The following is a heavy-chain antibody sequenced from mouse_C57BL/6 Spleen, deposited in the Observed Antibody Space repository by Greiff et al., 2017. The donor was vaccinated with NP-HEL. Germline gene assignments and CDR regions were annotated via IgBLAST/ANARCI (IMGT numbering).Heavy chain of an antibody. D-gene: IGHD2-3*01. Sequence: EVQLQQSGPGLVKPSQSLSLTCSVTGYSITSGYYWNWIRQFPGNKLEWMGYISYDGSNNYNPSLKNRISITRDTSKNQFFLKLNSVTTEDTATYYCARGDGYYYYYAIDYWGQGTSVTVSS. CDR1: GYSITSGYY. CDR2: ISYDGSN. V-gene: IGHV3-6*01. J-gene: IGHJ4*01. CDR3: ARGDGYYYYYAIDY.